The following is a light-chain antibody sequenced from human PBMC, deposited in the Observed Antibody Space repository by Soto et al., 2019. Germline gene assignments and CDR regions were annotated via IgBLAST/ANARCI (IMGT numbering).Light chain of an antibody. V-gene: IGLV2-23*01. J-gene: IGLJ3*02. CDR2: EGS. CDR1: SSDVGSYNL. Sequence: QSVLTQPASVSGSPGQSITISCTGTSSDVGSYNLVSWYQQHPGKAPKLMIYEGSKRPSGVSNRFSGSMSGNTASLTISGLQAEDETDYFCCSYAGSSPRVLFGGGTQLTVL. CDR3: CSYAGSSPRVL.